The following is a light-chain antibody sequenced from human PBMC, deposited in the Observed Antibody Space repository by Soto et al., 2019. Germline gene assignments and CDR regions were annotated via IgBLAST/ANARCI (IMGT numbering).Light chain of an antibody. Sequence: QSVLTQPPSVSGAPGQRVTNSCTGSSSNIGAPYDVHWYQQLPGTAPKLLIYGNNNRPSGVPDRFSGSKSGTSASLAITGLQAEDEADYYCQSYDGSLSGFVVFGGGTKLTVL. CDR2: GNN. J-gene: IGLJ2*01. CDR3: QSYDGSLSGFVV. V-gene: IGLV1-40*01. CDR1: SSNIGAPYD.